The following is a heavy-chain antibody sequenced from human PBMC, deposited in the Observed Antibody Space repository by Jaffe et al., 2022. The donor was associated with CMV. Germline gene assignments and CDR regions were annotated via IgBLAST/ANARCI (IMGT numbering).Heavy chain of an antibody. CDR3: AKDNNTAMVGGGLDY. CDR2: ISWNSGSI. J-gene: IGHJ4*02. D-gene: IGHD5-18*01. Sequence: EVQLVESGGGLVQPGRSLRLSCAASGFTFDDYAMHWVRQAPGKGLEWVSGISWNSGSIGYADSVKGRFTISRDNAKNSLYLQMNSLRAEDTALYYCAKDNNTAMVGGGLDYWGQGTLVTVSS. CDR1: GFTFDDYA. V-gene: IGHV3-9*01.